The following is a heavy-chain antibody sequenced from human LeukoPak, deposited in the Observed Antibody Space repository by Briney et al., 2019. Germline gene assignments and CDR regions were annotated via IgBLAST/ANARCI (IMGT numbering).Heavy chain of an antibody. D-gene: IGHD4-23*01. CDR1: GFTFSSYW. V-gene: IGHV3-7*04. J-gene: IGHJ4*02. Sequence: GGSLRLSCAASGFTFSSYWMSWVRQAPGKGLEWVANIKQDGSEKYYVDSVKGRFTISRDNAKNSLYLQLNSLRAEDTAVYYCARADYGGNLFFDYWGQGALVTVSS. CDR2: IKQDGSEK. CDR3: ARADYGGNLFFDY.